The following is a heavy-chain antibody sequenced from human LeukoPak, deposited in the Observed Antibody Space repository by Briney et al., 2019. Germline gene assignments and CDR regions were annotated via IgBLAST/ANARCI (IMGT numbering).Heavy chain of an antibody. Sequence: SETLSLTCTVSGGYISSYYWSWIRQPPGKGLEWIGYIYYSGSTNYNPSLKSRVTISVDTSKNQFSLKLSSVTAADTAVYYCARADYYYYYYMDVWGKGTTVTVSS. V-gene: IGHV4-59*01. CDR1: GGYISSYY. CDR3: ARADYYYYYYMDV. J-gene: IGHJ6*03. CDR2: IYYSGST.